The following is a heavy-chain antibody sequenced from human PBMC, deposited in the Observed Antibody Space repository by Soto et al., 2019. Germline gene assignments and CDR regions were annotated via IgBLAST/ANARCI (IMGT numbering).Heavy chain of an antibody. D-gene: IGHD6-13*01. CDR1: GGSISSYY. V-gene: IGHV4-59*01. CDR3: AGGTTGAAGEWWFDP. J-gene: IGHJ5*02. Sequence: SETLSLTCTVSGGSISSYYWSWIRQPPGKGLEWIGYIYYSGSTNYNPSLKSRVTISVDTSKNQFSLKLSSVTAADTAVYYCAGGTTGAAGEWWFDPWGQGNLVTVSS. CDR2: IYYSGST.